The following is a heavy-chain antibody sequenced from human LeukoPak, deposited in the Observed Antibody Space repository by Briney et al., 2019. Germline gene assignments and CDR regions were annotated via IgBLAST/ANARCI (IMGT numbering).Heavy chain of an antibody. J-gene: IGHJ3*02. Sequence: SETLSLTCTVSGGSVSSGSYYWSWIRQPPGKGLEWIGEINHSGSTNYNPSLKSRVTISVDTSKNQFSLKLSSVTAADTAVYYCARVNYYDSRGYYHAFDIWGQGTMVTVSS. V-gene: IGHV4-61*01. CDR2: INHSGST. D-gene: IGHD3-22*01. CDR1: GGSVSSGSYY. CDR3: ARVNYYDSRGYYHAFDI.